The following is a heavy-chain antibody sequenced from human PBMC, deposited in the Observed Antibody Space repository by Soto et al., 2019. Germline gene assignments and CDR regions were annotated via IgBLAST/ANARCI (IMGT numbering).Heavy chain of an antibody. CDR1: GFTFSSYA. Sequence: LRLSCAASGFTFSSYAMSWVRQAPGKGLEWVSAISGSGGRTYYADTVKGRFTISRDNSKNTLYLKMNSLRAEDTAVYYCAKDPQYSSSWYNYYGVDVWGQGTTVTVSS. CDR2: ISGSGGRT. CDR3: AKDPQYSSSWYNYYGVDV. D-gene: IGHD6-13*01. J-gene: IGHJ6*02. V-gene: IGHV3-23*01.